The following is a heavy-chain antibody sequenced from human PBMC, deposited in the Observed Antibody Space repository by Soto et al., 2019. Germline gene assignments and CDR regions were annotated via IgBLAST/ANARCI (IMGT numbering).Heavy chain of an antibody. V-gene: IGHV4-59*01. D-gene: IGHD5-18*01. CDR3: ARGMDTTMGYYYYYYMAV. CDR1: DDSISSFY. CDR2: ISYSGGT. Sequence: QVQLQESGPGLVKPSETLSLTCTVSDDSISSFYWNWIRQPPGKGLEWIGYISYSGGTNYNPSLTRRVPLSLVTSSLRFSPKLSSVTAADTAVYYCARGMDTTMGYYYYYYMAVWGTGTTVTVSS. J-gene: IGHJ6*03.